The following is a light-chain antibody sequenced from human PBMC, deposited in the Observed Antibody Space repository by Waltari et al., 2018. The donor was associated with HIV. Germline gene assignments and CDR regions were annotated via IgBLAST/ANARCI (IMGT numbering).Light chain of an antibody. V-gene: IGKV1-39*01. CDR2: AAS. Sequence: DIQLTQSPSSLSASIGDRVTMTCRASQIITSCLNWYRQTPGKAPELLIYAASVLQSGVPSRFSASGSGTDYTLTISSVQPEDFATYFCQQTYSSPLTFGPGTKVDVK. CDR1: QIITSC. CDR3: QQTYSSPLT. J-gene: IGKJ3*01.